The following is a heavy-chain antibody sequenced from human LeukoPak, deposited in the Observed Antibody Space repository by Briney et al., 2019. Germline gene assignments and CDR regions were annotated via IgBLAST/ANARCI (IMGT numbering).Heavy chain of an antibody. J-gene: IGHJ4*02. CDR1: GYTFTSYY. CDR2: INTSGGST. V-gene: IGHV1-46*01. Sequence: ASVKVSCKASGYTFTSYYMHWVRQAPGQGLEWMGIINTSGGSTSSAQKFQGRVTMTRDTSTSTVYMELSSLRSEDTAVYYCARECGGSCYSDFGLDYWGQGTLVTVSS. CDR3: ARECGGSCYSDFGLDY. D-gene: IGHD2-15*01.